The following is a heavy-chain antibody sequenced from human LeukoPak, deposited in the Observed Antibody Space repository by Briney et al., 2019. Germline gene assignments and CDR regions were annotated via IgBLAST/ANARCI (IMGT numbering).Heavy chain of an antibody. Sequence: GGSLRLSCAASGFTFSSYAMSWVRQAPGQGLEWVSAISGSGGSTYYADSVEGRFTISRDNSKNTLYLQMNSLRAEDTAVYYCAKGYCSSTSCPIDYWGQGTLVTVSS. J-gene: IGHJ4*02. CDR3: AKGYCSSTSCPIDY. CDR1: GFTFSSYA. D-gene: IGHD2-2*01. CDR2: ISGSGGST. V-gene: IGHV3-23*01.